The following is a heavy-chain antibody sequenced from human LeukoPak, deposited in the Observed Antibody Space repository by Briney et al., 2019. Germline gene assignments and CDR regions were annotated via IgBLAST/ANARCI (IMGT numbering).Heavy chain of an antibody. J-gene: IGHJ4*02. Sequence: SETLSLTCTVSGGSISGSSYHWGWIRQPPGKGLEWIGSIYYSGSTYYNPSLKSRVTISVDTSKNQFSLKLSSVTAADTAVYYCARPAYSGSYPFDYWGQGTLVTVSS. CDR3: ARPAYSGSYPFDY. CDR2: IYYSGST. V-gene: IGHV4-39*01. D-gene: IGHD1-26*01. CDR1: GGSISGSSYH.